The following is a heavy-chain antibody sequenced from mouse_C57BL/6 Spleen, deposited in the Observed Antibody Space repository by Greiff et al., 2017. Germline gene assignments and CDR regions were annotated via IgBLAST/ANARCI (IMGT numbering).Heavy chain of an antibody. V-gene: IGHV5-17*01. Sequence: EVKLMESGGGLVKPGGSLKLSCAASGFTFSDYGMHWVRQAPEKGLEWVAYISSGSSTIYYADTVKGRFTISRDNAKNTLFLQMTSLRSEDTAMYYCAKIYGNYDYYAMDYWGQGTSVTVSS. D-gene: IGHD2-1*01. CDR3: AKIYGNYDYYAMDY. CDR2: ISSGSSTI. CDR1: GFTFSDYG. J-gene: IGHJ4*01.